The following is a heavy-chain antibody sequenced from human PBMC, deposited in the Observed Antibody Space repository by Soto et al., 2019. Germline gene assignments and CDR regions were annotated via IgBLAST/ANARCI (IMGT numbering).Heavy chain of an antibody. Sequence: PGGSLRLSCEVSGFRFDDYGMHWFRPAPGKGLEWIAFISRDSRSTSYGASMKGRFTISRDNAKNSLYLQLNSLRADDTAFYYCVKDALTTVAYYFDYWGQGALVTVSS. CDR3: VKDALTTVAYYFDY. CDR1: GFRFDDYG. V-gene: IGHV3-9*01. CDR2: ISRDSRST. D-gene: IGHD4-17*01. J-gene: IGHJ4*02.